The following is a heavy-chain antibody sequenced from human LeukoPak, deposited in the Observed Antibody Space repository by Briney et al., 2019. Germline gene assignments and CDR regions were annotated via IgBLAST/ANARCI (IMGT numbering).Heavy chain of an antibody. CDR1: GYTLTELS. CDR3: ATTYYYDSSGPISLFTVVPFAFDI. Sequence: ASVKVSCKVSGYTLTELSMHWARQAPGKGLEWMGGFDPEDGETIYAQKFQGRVTMTEDTSTDTAYMELSSLRSEDTAVYYCATTYYYDSSGPISLFTVVPFAFDIWGQGTMVTVSS. J-gene: IGHJ3*02. CDR2: FDPEDGET. V-gene: IGHV1-24*01. D-gene: IGHD3-22*01.